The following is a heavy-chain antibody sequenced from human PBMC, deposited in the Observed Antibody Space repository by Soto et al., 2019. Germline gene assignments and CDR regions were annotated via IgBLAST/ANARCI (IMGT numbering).Heavy chain of an antibody. V-gene: IGHV3-30*03. CDR3: ATTVAGTMLAAFDY. D-gene: IGHD6-19*01. CDR1: GFTFSSYG. Sequence: QVQLVESGGGVVQPGRSLRLSCAASGFTFSSYGMHWVRQAPGKGLEWVAVISYDGSNKYYADSVKGRLTISRDNSKNTLYLQMNSLRAEDTAVYYCATTVAGTMLAAFDYWGQGTRVTVSS. CDR2: ISYDGSNK. J-gene: IGHJ4*02.